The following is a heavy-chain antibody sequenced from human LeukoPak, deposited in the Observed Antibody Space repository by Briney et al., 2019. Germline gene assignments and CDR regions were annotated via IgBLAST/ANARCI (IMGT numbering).Heavy chain of an antibody. Sequence: GGSLRLSCAASGFTFSSYEMNWVRQAPGEGLEWVSYISSSGSTIYYADSVKGRFTISRDNAKNSLYLQMNSLRAEDTAVYYCARDLGTYYYDSSGYGTRVYWGQGTLVTVSS. CDR2: ISSSGSTI. CDR1: GFTFSSYE. J-gene: IGHJ4*02. CDR3: ARDLGTYYYDSSGYGTRVY. D-gene: IGHD3-22*01. V-gene: IGHV3-48*03.